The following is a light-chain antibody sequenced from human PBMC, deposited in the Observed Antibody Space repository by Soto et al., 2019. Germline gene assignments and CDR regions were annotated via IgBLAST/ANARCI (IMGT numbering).Light chain of an antibody. Sequence: EIVLTQSPGTLSLSPGERGTLSCRASQRVSSNHLAWYQQKPGQAPRLLICAASTRATGISDRFSGSGSGTDFTLTISRLEPEDFAVYYCQLYSGSPWTFGQGTKVEIK. CDR1: QRVSSNH. V-gene: IGKV3-20*01. J-gene: IGKJ1*01. CDR2: AAS. CDR3: QLYSGSPWT.